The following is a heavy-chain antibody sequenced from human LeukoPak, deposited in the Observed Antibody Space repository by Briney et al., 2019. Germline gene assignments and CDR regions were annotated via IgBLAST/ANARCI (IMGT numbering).Heavy chain of an antibody. V-gene: IGHV1-2*02. CDR3: AKGGAPPFY. CDR1: GYTFNGNY. J-gene: IGHJ4*02. Sequence: ASVKVSCRASGYTFNGNYMHWVPQAPGQGLEWMVWTTPHSGGTDIAQKFQGRVTMTSDTSISTAYIELSSLTSDDSAVYYCAKGGAPPFYWGQGTLVTVSS. CDR2: TTPHSGGT. D-gene: IGHD1-26*01.